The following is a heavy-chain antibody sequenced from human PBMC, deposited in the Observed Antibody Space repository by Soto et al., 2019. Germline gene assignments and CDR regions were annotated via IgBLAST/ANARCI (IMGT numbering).Heavy chain of an antibody. CDR2: IYHSGST. D-gene: IGHD3-22*01. CDR3: ARDYYDSSGYYYGY. CDR1: VGSISSSNW. J-gene: IGHJ4*02. V-gene: IGHV4-4*03. Sequence: PPETLSLTCAVSVGSISSSNWWSCVGQPPGKGLEWIGEIYHSGSTNYNPSLKSRVTISVDKSKNQFSLKLSSVTAADTAVYYCARDYYDSSGYYYGYWGQGTLVTVSS.